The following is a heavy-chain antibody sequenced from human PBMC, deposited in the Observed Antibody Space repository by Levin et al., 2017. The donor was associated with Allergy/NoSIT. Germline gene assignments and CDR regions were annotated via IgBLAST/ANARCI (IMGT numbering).Heavy chain of an antibody. D-gene: IGHD3-3*01. CDR1: GFTFSSYE. CDR2: ISSTGSTI. V-gene: IGHV3-48*03. CDR3: ARQLGNFWSGYNYFDY. J-gene: IGHJ4*02. Sequence: AGGSLRLSCAASGFTFSSYEMNWVRRAPGKGLEWVSYISSTGSTIYSADSVKGRFTIPRDNAKNSLYLHMNSLRAEDTAVYYCARQLGNFWSGYNYFDYWGQGTLVTVSS.